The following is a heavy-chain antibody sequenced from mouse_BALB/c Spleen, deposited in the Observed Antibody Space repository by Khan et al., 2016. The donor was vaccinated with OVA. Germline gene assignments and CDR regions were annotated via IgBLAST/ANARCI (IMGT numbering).Heavy chain of an antibody. CDR1: GFTFSSYS. D-gene: IGHD4-1*01. CDR3: ASHLTGSFAY. J-gene: IGHJ3*01. Sequence: EVELVVSGGDLVKPGGSLKLSCAASGFTFSSYSMSWVRQTPDKRLEWVASISSDGDYTYYPDSVKGRFPISRDNAKNTLYLQMSSLKSEDTAMYYCASHLTGSFAYWGQGTLGTVSA. CDR2: ISSDGDYT. V-gene: IGHV5-6*01.